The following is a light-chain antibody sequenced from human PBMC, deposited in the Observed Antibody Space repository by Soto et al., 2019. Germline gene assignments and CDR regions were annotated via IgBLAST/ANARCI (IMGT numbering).Light chain of an antibody. J-gene: IGLJ1*01. V-gene: IGLV1-44*01. CDR3: VAWDDSLNGHV. CDR1: SSNMGTNT. Sequence: QSVLTQPPSASGTPGQRVTISCSGGSSNMGTNTVSWYQQVPGTAPKVLIYVNDQRPSGVPDRFSGSNSGTSASLAISGLQPEDEAEYYCVAWDDSLNGHVLGTGTKVTVL. CDR2: VND.